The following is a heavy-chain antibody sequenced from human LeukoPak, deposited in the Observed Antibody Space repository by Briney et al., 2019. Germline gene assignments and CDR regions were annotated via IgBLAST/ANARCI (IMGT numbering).Heavy chain of an antibody. CDR2: TRSDGSEK. D-gene: IGHD6-6*01. Sequence: GGSLRLSCAASGFTFSHYGMHWVRQAPGKGLEWVAFTRSDGSEKYYADSVKGRFTISRDNSKSTLYLQMNSLRGEDTAVYYCAKLRNSSSGPFGPYFDYWGQGTLVTVSS. CDR1: GFTFSHYG. J-gene: IGHJ4*02. V-gene: IGHV3-30*02. CDR3: AKLRNSSSGPFGPYFDY.